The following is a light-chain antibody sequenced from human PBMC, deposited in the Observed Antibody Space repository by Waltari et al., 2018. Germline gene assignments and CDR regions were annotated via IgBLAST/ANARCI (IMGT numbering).Light chain of an antibody. V-gene: IGLV2-8*01. CDR1: SRDVGGYNY. Sequence: QSALTQPPSASGSPGQSVTISCTGTSRDVGGYNYVSWYQHHPGKAPKPMISEVNKRPSGVPDRFSGSKSGNTASLTVSGLQADDEADYYCTSYAGSHNWVFGGGTKLTVL. CDR3: TSYAGSHNWV. J-gene: IGLJ2*01. CDR2: EVN.